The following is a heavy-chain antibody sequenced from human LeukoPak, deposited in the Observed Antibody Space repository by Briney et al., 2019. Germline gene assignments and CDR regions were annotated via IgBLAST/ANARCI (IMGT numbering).Heavy chain of an antibody. CDR2: IYPGDSDT. V-gene: IGHV5-51*01. Sequence: GESLKISCEGSGYTFTSYWIAWVRQMPGKGLEWMGIIYPGDSDTRYSPSFQGQVTISADKSISTAYLQWSSLTASDTAMYYCARHRDSHGLLDYWGQGTLVTVSP. D-gene: IGHD3-10*01. CDR3: ARHRDSHGLLDY. CDR1: GYTFTSYW. J-gene: IGHJ4*02.